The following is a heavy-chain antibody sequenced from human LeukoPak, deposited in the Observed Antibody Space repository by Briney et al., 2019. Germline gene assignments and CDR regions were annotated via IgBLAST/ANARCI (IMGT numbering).Heavy chain of an antibody. Sequence: SETLSRTCNVAGGSISNYYWSWIRQPAGKGLNLIGRIYTSGSTNYNPSLKSGVTLSVDTSKNQFSLKLSSVTAAHTAVYYCARSRCSSISCASRGAFDIWGQGTMVTVSS. CDR3: ARSRCSSISCASRGAFDI. CDR2: IYTSGST. V-gene: IGHV4-4*07. CDR1: GGSISNYY. J-gene: IGHJ3*02. D-gene: IGHD2-2*01.